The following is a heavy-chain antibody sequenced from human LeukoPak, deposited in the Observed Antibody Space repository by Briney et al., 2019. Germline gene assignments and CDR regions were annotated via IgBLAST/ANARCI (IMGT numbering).Heavy chain of an antibody. D-gene: IGHD6-19*01. V-gene: IGHV3-49*04. Sequence: QSGGSLRLSCAASGFTFGDYAMSWVRQAPGKGLEWVGFIRSKAYGGTTEYAASVKGRFTISRDDSKSIAYLQMNSLKTEDTAVYYCTRAHGGWFDYWGQGTLVTVSS. CDR1: GFTFGDYA. CDR2: IRSKAYGGTT. CDR3: TRAHGGWFDY. J-gene: IGHJ4*02.